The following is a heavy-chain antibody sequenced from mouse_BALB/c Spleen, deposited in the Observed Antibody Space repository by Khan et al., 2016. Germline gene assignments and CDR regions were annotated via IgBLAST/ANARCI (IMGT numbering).Heavy chain of an antibody. V-gene: IGHV1-7*01. Sequence: QVQLQQSGAELAKPGASVKMSCKASGYTFTSYWMHWVKQRPGQGLEWIGYINPSTGYTEYNQKFKDKATLTADKSSSTAYMQLSSLTSEDSAVYYCAREEERITNKWVQGTLVTVSA. CDR1: GYTFTSYW. CDR3: AREEERITNK. CDR2: INPSTGYT. J-gene: IGHJ3*02. D-gene: IGHD1-1*01.